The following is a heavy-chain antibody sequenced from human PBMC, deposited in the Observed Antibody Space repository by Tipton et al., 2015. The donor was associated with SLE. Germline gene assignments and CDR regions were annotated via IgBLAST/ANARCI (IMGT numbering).Heavy chain of an antibody. D-gene: IGHD5-12*01. CDR1: GFIFSSYG. V-gene: IGHV3-30*02. CDR2: IRYDESYK. CDR3: TKVDVRNGFDVS. Sequence: QLVQSGGGVVQPGPYLSRSCAPPGFIFSSYGMHWVRQAPGKGLEWVAYIRYDESYKYYADSVKGRFTISRDNSKKMLFLQMNSLRGDDTANYYCTKVDVRNGFDVSWGQGTLVTVSS. J-gene: IGHJ4*02.